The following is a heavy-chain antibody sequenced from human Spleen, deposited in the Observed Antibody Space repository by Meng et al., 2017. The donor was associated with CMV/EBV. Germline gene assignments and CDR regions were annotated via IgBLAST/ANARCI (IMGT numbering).Heavy chain of an antibody. Sequence: ASVKVSCKASGYTFTGYYMHWVRQAPGQGLEWMGWINPNSGGTNYAQKFQGRVTMTRDTSISTAYMELSRLRSDDTAVYYCARGGRFLEWLSPLPAGYWGQGTLVTVSS. CDR1: GYTFTGYY. CDR2: INPNSGGT. D-gene: IGHD3-3*01. V-gene: IGHV1-2*02. J-gene: IGHJ4*02. CDR3: ARGGRFLEWLSPLPAGY.